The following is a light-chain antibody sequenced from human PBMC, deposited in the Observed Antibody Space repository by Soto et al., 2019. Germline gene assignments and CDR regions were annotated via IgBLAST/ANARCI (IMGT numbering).Light chain of an antibody. V-gene: IGKV3-20*01. CDR3: QQSDDSPGT. CDR2: DES. J-gene: IGKJ1*01. Sequence: EIVLTQSPATLSVSPGAGATLSCRASQSVGSNLAWYQQKPGQAPRLLIYDESNRATGVPARFSGSGSGTDFTLTISRLEPEDFAVYYCQQSDDSPGTFGQGTKVDIK. CDR1: QSVGSN.